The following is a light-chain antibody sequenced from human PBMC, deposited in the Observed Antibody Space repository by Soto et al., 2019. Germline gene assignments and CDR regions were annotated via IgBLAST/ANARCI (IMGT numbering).Light chain of an antibody. J-gene: IGKJ5*01. CDR2: GAS. CDR1: QSVSSSY. V-gene: IGKV3-20*01. CDR3: QQYGSSRT. Sequence: EIVLTQSPGTLSLSPWEIATLSCRASQSVSSSYLACYQQKPGQAPRLLIYGASSRATGIPDRFSGSGSGTDFTLTISRLEPEDFAVYYCQQYGSSRTFGQGTRLEIK.